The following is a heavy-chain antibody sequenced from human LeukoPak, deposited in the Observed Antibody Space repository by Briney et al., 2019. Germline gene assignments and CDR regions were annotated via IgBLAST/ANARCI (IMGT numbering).Heavy chain of an antibody. Sequence: QPGGSLRLSCEASGFTFDDYGMHWVRQAPGKGLEWVSTISWNSASVGYVDSVKGRFTISRDNAKKTLYLQMNSLRPEDTALYYSAKDYGYSSSWYDYWGQGTLVTVSS. CDR3: AKDYGYSSSWYDY. CDR2: ISWNSASV. CDR1: GFTFDDYG. D-gene: IGHD6-13*01. V-gene: IGHV3-9*01. J-gene: IGHJ4*02.